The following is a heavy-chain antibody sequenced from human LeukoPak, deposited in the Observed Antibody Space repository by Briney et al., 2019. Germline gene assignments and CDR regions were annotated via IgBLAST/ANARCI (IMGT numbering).Heavy chain of an antibody. CDR1: GFTFSSYG. J-gene: IGHJ4*02. V-gene: IGHV3-30*18. Sequence: GGSLRLSCAASGFTFSSYGMHWVRQAPGKGLEWVAVISYDGSNKYYADSVKGRFTISRDNSKNTLYLQMNSLRAEDTAVYYCAKEFWFGELLVHFDYWGQGTLVTVSS. D-gene: IGHD3-10*01. CDR2: ISYDGSNK. CDR3: AKEFWFGELLVHFDY.